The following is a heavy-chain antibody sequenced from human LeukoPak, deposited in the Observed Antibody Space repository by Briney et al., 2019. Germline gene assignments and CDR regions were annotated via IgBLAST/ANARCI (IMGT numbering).Heavy chain of an antibody. CDR2: INPSGGST. CDR3: ARGATVTKNDAFDI. V-gene: IGHV1-46*01. Sequence: GASVTVSCKSSVYTFTSYYMHWVRQAPGQGLEWMGIINPSGGSTRYAQQFQGRVTMTRDTSTSTVYMEQSSLRSEDTAVYYCARGATVTKNDAFDIWGQGTMVTVSS. D-gene: IGHD4-17*01. J-gene: IGHJ3*02. CDR1: VYTFTSYY.